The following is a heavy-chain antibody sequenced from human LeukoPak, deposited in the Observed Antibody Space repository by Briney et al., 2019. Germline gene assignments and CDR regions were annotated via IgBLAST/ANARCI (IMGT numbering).Heavy chain of an antibody. D-gene: IGHD6-13*01. CDR3: ARGGSSSWYRGYNWFDP. CDR2: IYYSGST. J-gene: IGHJ5*02. V-gene: IGHV4-59*01. Sequence: PSETLSLTCTVSGGSISSYYWSWIRQPPGKGLEWIGYIYYSGSTNYNPSLKSRVTISVDTSKNQFSLKLSSVTAADTAVYYCARGGSSSWYRGYNWFDPWGRGTLVTVSS. CDR1: GGSISSYY.